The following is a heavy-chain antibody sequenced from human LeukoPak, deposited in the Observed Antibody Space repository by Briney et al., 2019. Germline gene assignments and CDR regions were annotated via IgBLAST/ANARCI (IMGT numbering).Heavy chain of an antibody. CDR3: ARHPVLRYLGT. Sequence: SETLSLTCTVSGGSISSSNYYWGWLRQPPGKGLEWIGSIYYSGSTYYNPSLKSRVTISVDTSKNQFSLKLSSVSAADTAVYYCARHPVLRYLGTWGQGTLVTVSS. D-gene: IGHD3-9*01. J-gene: IGHJ4*02. CDR2: IYYSGST. V-gene: IGHV4-39*01. CDR1: GGSISSSNYY.